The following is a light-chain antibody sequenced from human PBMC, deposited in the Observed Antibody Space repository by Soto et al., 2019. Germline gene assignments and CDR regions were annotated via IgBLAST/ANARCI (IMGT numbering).Light chain of an antibody. CDR3: QQYKDYTYT. CDR2: DAS. CDR1: QRVDRW. J-gene: IGKJ2*01. Sequence: DIQMTQSPATLSASVGDRVTITCRASQRVDRWLAWYQQKPGQAPKLLISDASTLESGVPSRFSGSGSVTEFTLTITSLQPDDFATYYWQQYKDYTYTFGQGTRVESK. V-gene: IGKV1-5*01.